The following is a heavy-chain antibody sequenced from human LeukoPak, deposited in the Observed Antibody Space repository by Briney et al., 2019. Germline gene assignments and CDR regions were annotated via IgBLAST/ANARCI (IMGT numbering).Heavy chain of an antibody. CDR3: ASVKYSGSYYFPAFDI. Sequence: SSETLSLTCTVSGYSISSGYYWGWIRQPPGKGLEWIGTIYHSGSTYYNPSLKSRVIISVDTSKNQFSLKLSSVTAADTAVYYCASVKYSGSYYFPAFDIWGQGTMVTVSS. CDR2: IYHSGST. V-gene: IGHV4-38-2*02. D-gene: IGHD1-26*01. J-gene: IGHJ3*02. CDR1: GYSISSGYY.